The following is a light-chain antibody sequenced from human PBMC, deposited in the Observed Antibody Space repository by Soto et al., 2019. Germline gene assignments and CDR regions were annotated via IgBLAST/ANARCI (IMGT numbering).Light chain of an antibody. CDR1: QSVSSSY. CDR2: GAS. CDR3: QQRSNWPPGT. V-gene: IGKV3D-20*02. J-gene: IGKJ1*01. Sequence: EIVLTQSPGTLSLTPGERATLSCRASQSVSSSYLAWYQQKPGQAPRLLIYGASSRATGIPDRFSGSGSGTDFTLPISSLEPEDFAVYYCQQRSNWPPGTFGQGTKVDI.